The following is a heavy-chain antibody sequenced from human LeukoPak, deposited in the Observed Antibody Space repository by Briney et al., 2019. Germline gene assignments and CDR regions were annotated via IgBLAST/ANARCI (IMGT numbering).Heavy chain of an antibody. D-gene: IGHD2-15*01. Sequence: PGGSLRLSCAASGFTFSTYWMHWVRQAPGKGLVWVSRINGDGSSISYADSVKGRFTISRDNAKNTLYLQMNSLRAEDTAVYYCAKDPRGATDFDYWGQGTLVTVSS. J-gene: IGHJ4*02. V-gene: IGHV3-74*01. CDR2: INGDGSSI. CDR3: AKDPRGATDFDY. CDR1: GFTFSTYW.